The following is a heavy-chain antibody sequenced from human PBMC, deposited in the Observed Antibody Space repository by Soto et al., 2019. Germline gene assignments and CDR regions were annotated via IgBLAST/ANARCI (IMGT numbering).Heavy chain of an antibody. CDR3: ARDEVRYSGSYYYYGMDV. Sequence: ASVKVSCKASGYTFTGYYMHWVRQAPGQGLEWMGWINPNSGGTNYAQKFQGWVTMTRDTSISTAYMELSRLRSDDTAVYYCARDEVRYSGSYYYYGMDVWGQGTTVTVSS. D-gene: IGHD1-26*01. J-gene: IGHJ6*02. CDR2: INPNSGGT. V-gene: IGHV1-2*04. CDR1: GYTFTGYY.